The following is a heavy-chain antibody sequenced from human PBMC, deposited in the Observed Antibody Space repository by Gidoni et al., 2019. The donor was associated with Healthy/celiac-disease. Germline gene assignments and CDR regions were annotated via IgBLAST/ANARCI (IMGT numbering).Heavy chain of an antibody. J-gene: IGHJ4*02. CDR3: ARGQLELVSIDY. Sequence: QVQLQESGPGLVKPSETLSLTCAVSGYSISSGYYWGWIRQPPGKGLEWIGSIYHSGSTYYNPSLKSRVTISVDTSKNQFSLKLSSVTAADTAVYYCARGQLELVSIDYWGQGTLVTVSS. CDR2: IYHSGST. D-gene: IGHD1-1*01. CDR1: GYSISSGYY. V-gene: IGHV4-38-2*01.